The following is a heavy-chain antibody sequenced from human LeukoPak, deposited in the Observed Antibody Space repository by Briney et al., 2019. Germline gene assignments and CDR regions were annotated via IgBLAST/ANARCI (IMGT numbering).Heavy chain of an antibody. J-gene: IGHJ4*02. Sequence: GGSLRLSCAASGFTFSSYAMSWVRQAPGKGLEWVSAISGSGGSTYYADSVKGRFTISRDNSKNTLYLQMNSLRAEDTAVYYCAKDEAAYYYGSGPLFDYWGQGTLVTVSS. V-gene: IGHV3-23*01. D-gene: IGHD3-10*01. CDR1: GFTFSSYA. CDR3: AKDEAAYYYGSGPLFDY. CDR2: ISGSGGST.